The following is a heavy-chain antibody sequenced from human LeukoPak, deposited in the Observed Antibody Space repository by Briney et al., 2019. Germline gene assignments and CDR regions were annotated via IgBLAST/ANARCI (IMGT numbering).Heavy chain of an antibody. V-gene: IGHV1-18*01. CDR3: GRSMDRSGWYGWVDP. D-gene: IGHD6-19*01. CDR2: ITAYNGST. J-gene: IGHJ5*02. CDR1: GYTFATYG. Sequence: ASVKVSCKASGYTFATYGITWVRQAPGQGLEFMGWITAYNGSTKYAQKLQGRVTMTTDTSTNTAYMELRSLRSDDTAVYYCGRSMDRSGWYGWVDPWGQGTLVTVSS.